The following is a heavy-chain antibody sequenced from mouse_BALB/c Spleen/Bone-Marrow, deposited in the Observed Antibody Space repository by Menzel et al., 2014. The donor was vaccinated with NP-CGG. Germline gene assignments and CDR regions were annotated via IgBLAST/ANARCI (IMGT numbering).Heavy chain of an antibody. D-gene: IGHD1-1*01. CDR2: INPYNGDT. CDR3: ARSGYYGSSYFDY. Sequence: VHVKQSGPELVKPGASVKISCKASGYSFTGYFMNWVMQSHGKSLEWIGRINPYNGDTLYNQKFKGKATLTVDKSSSTAHMELRSLASEDSVVYYCARSGYYGSSYFDYWGQGTTLTVSS. J-gene: IGHJ2*01. V-gene: IGHV1-20*02. CDR1: GYSFTGYF.